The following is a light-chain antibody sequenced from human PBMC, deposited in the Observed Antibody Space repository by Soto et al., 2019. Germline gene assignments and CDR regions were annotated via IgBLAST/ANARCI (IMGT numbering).Light chain of an antibody. Sequence: QSALTQPPSVSGAPGQRVTISCTGRSSNIGAYYDVHWYQQLPGTAPKLLIHGNNNRPSGVPDRFSGSKSGTSASLAITGLRAEDEADYYCQSYGSSLSGYVFGTGTKVTVL. J-gene: IGLJ1*01. CDR2: GNN. V-gene: IGLV1-40*01. CDR1: SSNIGAYYD. CDR3: QSYGSSLSGYV.